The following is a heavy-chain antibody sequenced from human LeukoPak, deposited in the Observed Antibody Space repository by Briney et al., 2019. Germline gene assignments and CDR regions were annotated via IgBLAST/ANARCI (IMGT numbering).Heavy chain of an antibody. CDR2: VYTTGST. CDR3: ARAAGISGTTH. Sequence: SETLSLTCTVSGDSISSGSYYWTWIRQPAGKGLEWIGRVYTTGSTSYNPSLKSRVTISLDTSENQFSLKLNSVTAADTAVYYCARAAGISGTTHWGQGTLVTVSS. CDR1: GDSISSGSYY. J-gene: IGHJ4*02. D-gene: IGHD1-7*01. V-gene: IGHV4-61*02.